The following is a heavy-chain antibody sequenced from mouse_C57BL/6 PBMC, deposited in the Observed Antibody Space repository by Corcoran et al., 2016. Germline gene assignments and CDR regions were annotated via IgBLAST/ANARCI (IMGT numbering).Heavy chain of an antibody. J-gene: IGHJ3*01. CDR1: GYSITSGYY. Sequence: DVQLQESGPGLVKPSQSLSLTCSVTGYSITSGYYWNWIRQFPGNKLEWMGYISYDGSNNYNPSLKNRISITRDTSKNQFFLKLNSVTTEDTATYYCARDSGRLAYWGQGTLVTVSA. V-gene: IGHV3-6*01. CDR3: ARDSGRLAY. D-gene: IGHD3-2*02. CDR2: ISYDGSN.